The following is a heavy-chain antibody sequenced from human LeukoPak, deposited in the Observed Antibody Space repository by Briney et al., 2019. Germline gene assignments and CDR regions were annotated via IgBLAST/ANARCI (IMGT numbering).Heavy chain of an antibody. D-gene: IGHD3-10*01. Sequence: GGSLRLSCAGSGLTFSRHAVTWFRQAPGKRLEWVSTISGSGGSIYYAESVKGRFTISRDNFKNTVYLQMNSLRAEDTAVYYCANDYYGSGSYYNLFGYWGQGTLVTVSS. V-gene: IGHV3-23*01. CDR3: ANDYYGSGSYYNLFGY. CDR1: GLTFSRHA. CDR2: ISGSGGSI. J-gene: IGHJ4*02.